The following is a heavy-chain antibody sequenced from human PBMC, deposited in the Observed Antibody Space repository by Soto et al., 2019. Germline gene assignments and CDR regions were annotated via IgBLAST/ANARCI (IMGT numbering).Heavy chain of an antibody. V-gene: IGHV3-33*06. J-gene: IGHJ4*02. Sequence: ESGGGVVQPGRSLRLSCAASGFTFSDYGIHWVRQAPGKGLEWVALIWYDGSNKYYAESVRGRFTISRDNSKSTAYLQMDRLRGEDTAVYYCAKSGYAGYDWGDYWGQGILVTVSS. CDR1: GFTFSDYG. CDR3: AKSGYAGYDWGDY. D-gene: IGHD5-12*01. CDR2: IWYDGSNK.